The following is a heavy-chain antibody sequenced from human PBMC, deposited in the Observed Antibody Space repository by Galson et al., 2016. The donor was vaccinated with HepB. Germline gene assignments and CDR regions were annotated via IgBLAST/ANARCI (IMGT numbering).Heavy chain of an antibody. CDR2: ISGYNGNT. CDR3: ARDGWSDYGSGSDY. J-gene: IGHJ4*02. V-gene: IGHV1-18*01. Sequence: SVKVSCKASGYSFPGYTLNWVRQAPGQGLEWMGWISGYNGNTNYAQKLQGRVTMTTDTSTSTAYMELRSLRSDDTAVYYCARDGWSDYGSGSDYWGQGTLVTVSS. D-gene: IGHD3-10*01. CDR1: GYSFPGYT.